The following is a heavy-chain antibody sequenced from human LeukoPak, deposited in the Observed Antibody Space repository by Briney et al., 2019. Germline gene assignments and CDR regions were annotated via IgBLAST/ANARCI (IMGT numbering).Heavy chain of an antibody. J-gene: IGHJ6*03. CDR1: AGSISSYY. Sequence: SETLSLTCTVSAGSISSYYWTWIRQPPGKGLEWIGYIYTSGSTNYNPSLKSRVTISVDTSKNQFSLKLSSVTAADTAVYYCARLSLGQQLANNYHYYMDVWGKGTTVTVSS. V-gene: IGHV4-4*09. CDR2: IYTSGST. D-gene: IGHD6-13*01. CDR3: ARLSLGQQLANNYHYYMDV.